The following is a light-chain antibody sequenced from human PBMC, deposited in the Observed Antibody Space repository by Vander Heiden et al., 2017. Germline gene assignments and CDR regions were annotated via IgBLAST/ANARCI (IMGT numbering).Light chain of an antibody. V-gene: IGLV1-44*01. Sequence: QPVVTQPPSASGTPGQRVIISCSGGSSNIGSHPVNWYQHLPGAAPRLLIDSYNQRPSGVPDRFSGSKSGPTASLAISGLQSEDEADYYCAAWDDSLVTVVFGGGTKLTVL. CDR3: AAWDDSLVTVV. CDR2: SYN. CDR1: SSNIGSHP. J-gene: IGLJ2*01.